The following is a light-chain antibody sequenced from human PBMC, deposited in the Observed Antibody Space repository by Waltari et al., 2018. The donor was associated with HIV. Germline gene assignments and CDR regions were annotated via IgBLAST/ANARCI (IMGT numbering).Light chain of an antibody. CDR3: SSYSGINDVGV. CDR1: DALPKRN. Sequence: LTQPPSVSVSPGQTATITCSGDALPKRNAYWYQQHPGKAPKLIIYEVNKRPSGVPDRFSGPKSGNTASLTVSGLQADDEGHYYCSSYSGINDVGVFGGGTKLTVL. J-gene: IGLJ3*02. CDR2: EVN. V-gene: IGLV2-8*01.